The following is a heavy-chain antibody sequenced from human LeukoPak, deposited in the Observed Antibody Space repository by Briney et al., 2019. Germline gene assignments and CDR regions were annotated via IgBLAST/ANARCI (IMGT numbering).Heavy chain of an antibody. CDR3: AKDRGYGEHEPFES. CDR2: SAHDEVGK. Sequence: GGSLRLSCVGSGFTFSDYAMHWVRQAPGKGLEWVAVSAHDEVGKQFADSVKGRFTLSRDNSRDSVHLQMNRLRDEDTAVYYCAKDRGYGEHEPFESWGQGSLVTVSS. CDR1: GFTFSDYA. V-gene: IGHV3-30*18. D-gene: IGHD4/OR15-4a*01. J-gene: IGHJ4*02.